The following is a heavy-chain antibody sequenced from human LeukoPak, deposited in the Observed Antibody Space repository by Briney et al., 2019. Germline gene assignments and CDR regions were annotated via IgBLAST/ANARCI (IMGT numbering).Heavy chain of an antibody. CDR3: ARRGDFQRSYFDY. J-gene: IGHJ4*02. Sequence: SETLSLTCTVSGGSISSYYWNWIRQPPGKGLEWIGNINYSGSSNYNPSLKSRLTMSIDTSNNHFSLILTSVTAADPAVYYCARRGDFQRSYFDYWGRGTLVTVSS. D-gene: IGHD7-27*01. CDR2: INYSGSS. V-gene: IGHV4-59*08. CDR1: GGSISSYY.